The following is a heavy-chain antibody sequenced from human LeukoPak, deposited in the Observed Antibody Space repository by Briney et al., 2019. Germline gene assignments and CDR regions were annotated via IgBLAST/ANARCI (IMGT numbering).Heavy chain of an antibody. D-gene: IGHD1/OR15-1a*01. CDR3: ARLTGTEGAFDI. J-gene: IGHJ3*02. V-gene: IGHV1-8*03. Sequence: GASVKVSCKASGYTFTSYDINWVRQATGQGLEWMGWMNPNSGNTGYAQKFQGRVTITRNTSTSTAYMELSSLRSEDTAVYYCARLTGTEGAFDIWGQGTMVTVYS. CDR1: GYTFTSYD. CDR2: MNPNSGNT.